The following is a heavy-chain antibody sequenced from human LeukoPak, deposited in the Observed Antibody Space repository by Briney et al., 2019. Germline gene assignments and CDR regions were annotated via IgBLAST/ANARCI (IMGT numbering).Heavy chain of an antibody. J-gene: IGHJ4*02. D-gene: IGHD1-26*01. V-gene: IGHV1-24*01. CDR1: GYTLTELS. Sequence: ASVKVSCKVSGYTLTELSMHWVRQAPGKGLEWMGGFDPEDGETIYAQKFQGRVTMTEDTSTDTAYMELSSLRSEDTAVYSCAREVFTRWGAAVYFDYWGQGTLVTVSS. CDR2: FDPEDGET. CDR3: AREVFTRWGAAVYFDY.